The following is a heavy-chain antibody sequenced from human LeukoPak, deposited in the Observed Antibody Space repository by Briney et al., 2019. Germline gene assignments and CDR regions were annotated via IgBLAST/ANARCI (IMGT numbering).Heavy chain of an antibody. CDR3: ARDLDYEFDY. J-gene: IGHJ4*02. V-gene: IGHV1-46*01. CDR2: INPTGGST. Sequence: GASVKVSCKASGYTFTGYYMHWVRQAPGQGLEWMGWINPTGGSTGYAQKFQGRVTMTRDMSTSTDYMELSSLRSDDTAVYYCARDLDYEFDYWGQGTLVTVSS. D-gene: IGHD4-17*01. CDR1: GYTFTGYY.